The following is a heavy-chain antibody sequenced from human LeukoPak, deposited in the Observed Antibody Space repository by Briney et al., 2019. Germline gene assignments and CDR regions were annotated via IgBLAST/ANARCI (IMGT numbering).Heavy chain of an antibody. CDR3: ARDDSSIVGATEYYYYGMDV. CDR2: IYSGGST. J-gene: IGHJ6*02. V-gene: IGHV3-66*01. Sequence: PGGSLRLSCAASGFTISSNYMSWVRQAPGKGLEWVSVIYSGGSTYYADSVKGRFTISRDNSKNTLYLQMNSLRAEDTAVYYCARDDSSIVGATEYYYYGMDVWGQGTTVTVSS. CDR1: GFTISSNY. D-gene: IGHD1-26*01.